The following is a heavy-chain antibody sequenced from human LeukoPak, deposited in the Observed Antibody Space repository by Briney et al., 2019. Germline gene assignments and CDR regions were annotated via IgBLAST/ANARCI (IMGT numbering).Heavy chain of an antibody. Sequence: PGGSLRLSCAASGFTFSNYEMNWVRPAPGKGLEWVSGINWNGGSTGYADSVKGRFTISRDNAKNSLYLQMNSLRAEDTALYYCAREGNYDILTGSAKNYYYYYMDVWGKGTTVTVSS. D-gene: IGHD3-9*01. CDR3: AREGNYDILTGSAKNYYYYYMDV. CDR1: GFTFSNYE. CDR2: INWNGGST. J-gene: IGHJ6*03. V-gene: IGHV3-20*04.